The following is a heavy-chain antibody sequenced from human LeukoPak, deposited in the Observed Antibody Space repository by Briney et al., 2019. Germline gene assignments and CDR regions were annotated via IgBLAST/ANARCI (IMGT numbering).Heavy chain of an antibody. D-gene: IGHD5-24*01. V-gene: IGHV1-69*13. CDR2: IIPIFGTA. CDR3: ARNGRGLYYYYYMDV. Sequence: ASVKVSCKASGGSFSNYAISWVRQAPSQGLEWMGGIIPIFGTANYAQKFQGRVTITADESTSTVYLEINSLRSEDTAVYYCARNGRGLYYYYYMDVWGKGTTVTVSS. J-gene: IGHJ6*03. CDR1: GGSFSNYA.